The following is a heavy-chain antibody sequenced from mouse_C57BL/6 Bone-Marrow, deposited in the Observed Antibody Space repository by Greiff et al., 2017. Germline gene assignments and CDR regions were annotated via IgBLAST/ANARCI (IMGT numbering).Heavy chain of an antibody. J-gene: IGHJ2*01. CDR3: ARGYYGSSSYYFDY. CDR2: INPYNGDT. CDR1: GYSFTGYF. Sequence: EVQLQQSGPELVKPGDSVKISCKASGYSFTGYFMNWVMQSHGKSLEWIGRINPYNGDTFYNQKFKGKATLTVDKSSSTAHMELRSLTSEDSAVDYCARGYYGSSSYYFDYWGQGTTLTVSA. V-gene: IGHV1-20*01. D-gene: IGHD1-1*01.